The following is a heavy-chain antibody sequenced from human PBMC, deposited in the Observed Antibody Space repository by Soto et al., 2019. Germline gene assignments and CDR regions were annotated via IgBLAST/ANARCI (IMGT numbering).Heavy chain of an antibody. J-gene: IGHJ4*02. CDR2: IYPSDSDT. CDR1: GYNFAGYW. Sequence: GESLKISCKGSGYNFAGYWIAWVRQMPGKGLDLMGIIYPSDSDTRYRPSFQGQVTISADKSISSAYLQWSSLRASDTAMYYCARGGVSSRTFGYWGQGTPVTVSS. D-gene: IGHD3-3*01. CDR3: ARGGVSSRTFGY. V-gene: IGHV5-51*01.